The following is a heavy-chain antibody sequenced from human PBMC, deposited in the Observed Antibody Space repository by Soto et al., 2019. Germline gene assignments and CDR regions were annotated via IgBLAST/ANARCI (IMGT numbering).Heavy chain of an antibody. CDR1: GGTFSNYP. Sequence: QVQLVQSGAEVKRPGSSVKDSCKASGGTFSNYPISWVRQAPGQGLEWMGGIIPLYDTSNYAQKFQGRLTITADESTTTTYMELSSLGSEDTAVYYCARLRGDSWGQGTLVTVSS. V-gene: IGHV1-69*01. J-gene: IGHJ4*02. CDR3: ARLRGDS. CDR2: IIPLYDTS. D-gene: IGHD3-10*01.